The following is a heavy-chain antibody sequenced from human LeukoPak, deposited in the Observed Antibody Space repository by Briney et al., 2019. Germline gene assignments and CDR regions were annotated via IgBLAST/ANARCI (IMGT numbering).Heavy chain of an antibody. CDR3: AAVPHYMVRGVIRNDY. Sequence: SVKVSCKASGFTFTSSAVQWVRQARGQRLEWIGWIVVGSGNANYAQKFQERVTITRDMSTSTAYMELSSLRSEDTAVYYCAAVPHYMVRGVIRNDYWGQGTLVTVSS. J-gene: IGHJ4*02. CDR2: IVVGSGNA. D-gene: IGHD3-10*01. V-gene: IGHV1-58*01. CDR1: GFTFTSSA.